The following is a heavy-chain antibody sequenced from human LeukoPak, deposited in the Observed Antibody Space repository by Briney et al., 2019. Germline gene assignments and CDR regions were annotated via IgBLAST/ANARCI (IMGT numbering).Heavy chain of an antibody. D-gene: IGHD5-12*01. J-gene: IGHJ4*02. V-gene: IGHV1-18*04. CDR1: GYTFTSYG. Sequence: GSLKVSCKASGYTFTSYGISWVRQAPGQGLEWMGWISAYNGNTSYAKKLQGRVTMPTDTSRRPSYMQLRGPRSLDTSNYNCPREANGGYGFDYWGQGTLVTVA. CDR3: PREANGGYGFDY. CDR2: ISAYNGNT.